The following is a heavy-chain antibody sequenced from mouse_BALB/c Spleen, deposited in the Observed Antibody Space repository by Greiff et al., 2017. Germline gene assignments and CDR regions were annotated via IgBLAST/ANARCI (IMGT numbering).Heavy chain of an antibody. J-gene: IGHJ2*01. Sequence: VQLQQSGPELVKPGASVKISCKASGYAFSSSWMNWVKQRPGQGLEWIGRIYPGDGDTNYNGKFKGKATLTADKSSSTAYMQLSSLTSVDSAVYFCARRYYGRGNFDYWGQGTTLTVSS. V-gene: IGHV1-82*01. CDR1: GYAFSSSW. D-gene: IGHD1-1*01. CDR3: ARRYYGRGNFDY. CDR2: IYPGDGDT.